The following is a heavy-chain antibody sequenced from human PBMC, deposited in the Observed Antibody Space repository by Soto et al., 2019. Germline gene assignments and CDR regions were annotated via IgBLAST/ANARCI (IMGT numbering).Heavy chain of an antibody. CDR1: GYTFTSYG. V-gene: IGHV1-18*01. CDR3: ARDVAPETAMVTSKWFDP. Sequence: ASVKVSCKASGYTFTSYGISWVRQAPGQGLEWMGWISAYNGNTNYAQKLQGRVTMTTDTSTSTAYMELRSLRSDDTAVYYCARDVAPETAMVTSKWFDPWGQGTLVTVSS. D-gene: IGHD5-18*01. J-gene: IGHJ5*02. CDR2: ISAYNGNT.